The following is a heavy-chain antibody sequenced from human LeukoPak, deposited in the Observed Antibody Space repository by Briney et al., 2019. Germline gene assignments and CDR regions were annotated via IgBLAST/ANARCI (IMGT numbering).Heavy chain of an antibody. CDR1: GYTFTSYD. J-gene: IGHJ4*02. Sequence: ASVTVSCKASGYTFTSYDINWVRQATGQGLEWMGWMNPNSGNTGYAQRFQGRVTMTRHTSISTAYMELSSLRSEDTAVYYCAKGATTRSTVITCYFDNWGQGTLVTVSS. CDR3: AKGATTRSTVITCYFDN. D-gene: IGHD4-17*01. V-gene: IGHV1-8*01. CDR2: MNPNSGNT.